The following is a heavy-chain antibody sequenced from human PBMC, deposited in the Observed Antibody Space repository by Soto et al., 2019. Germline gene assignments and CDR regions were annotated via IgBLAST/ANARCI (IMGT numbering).Heavy chain of an antibody. CDR1: GFTFSSYA. CDR3: AREKKQWLARNDFEY. D-gene: IGHD6-19*01. V-gene: IGHV3-30-3*01. Sequence: GGSLRLSCAASGFTFSSYAMHWVRQAPGKGLEWVAVISYDGSNKYYADSVEGRFTISRDNSKNTLYLQMNSLRAEDTAVYYCAREKKQWLARNDFEYWGQGTLVTVSS. J-gene: IGHJ4*02. CDR2: ISYDGSNK.